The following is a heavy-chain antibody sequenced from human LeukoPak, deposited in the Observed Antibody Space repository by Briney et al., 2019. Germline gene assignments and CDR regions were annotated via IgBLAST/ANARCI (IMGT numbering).Heavy chain of an antibody. V-gene: IGHV3-15*01. CDR3: ARDKQYSSSFDY. D-gene: IGHD6-6*01. CDR1: GFTFSNAW. CDR2: IKSKTDGGTT. Sequence: GGSLRLSCAASGFTFSNAWMTWVRQAPGKGLEWVGRIKSKTDGGTTHYAAPVQGRFTISRDNAKNSLYLQMNSLRAEDTAVYYCARDKQYSSSFDYWGQGTLVTVSS. J-gene: IGHJ4*02.